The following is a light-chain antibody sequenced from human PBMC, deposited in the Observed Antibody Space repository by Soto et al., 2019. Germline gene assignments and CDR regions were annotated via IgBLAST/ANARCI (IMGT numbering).Light chain of an antibody. J-gene: IGKJ1*01. CDR2: DSS. V-gene: IGKV3-20*01. CDR1: QNFGSSY. CDR3: EQYGRSPRT. Sequence: EMVLSQSPDTPSSSPGERATLSCRASQNFGSSYLGWYQQKRGQAPTFLTYDSSSRATGIPDRFSGSGSGTDFTLTISRLEPEDCAGYYCEQYGRSPRTFGQGTKVDIK.